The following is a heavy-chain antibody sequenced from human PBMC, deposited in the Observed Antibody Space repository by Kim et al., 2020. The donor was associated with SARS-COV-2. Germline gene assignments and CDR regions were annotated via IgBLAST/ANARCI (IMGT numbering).Heavy chain of an antibody. D-gene: IGHD3-16*01. CDR2: GRK. Sequence: GRKYYADSVKGRFTIPRDNSNNMLYLQRNSLRAEDTAVYYCARGGGAAAGSWGQGTLVTVSS. V-gene: IGHV3-66*01. CDR3: ARGGGAAAGS. J-gene: IGHJ4*02.